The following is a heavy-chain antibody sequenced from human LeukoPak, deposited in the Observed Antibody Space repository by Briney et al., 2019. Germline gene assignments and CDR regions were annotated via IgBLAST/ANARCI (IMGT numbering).Heavy chain of an antibody. CDR1: GFTFSSYA. Sequence: GGSLRLSCAASGFTFSSYAMHWVRQAPGKGLEWVAVISYDGSNKYYADSVKGRFTISRDNSKNTLYLQMNSLRAEDTAVYYCARDIRFAGSDAFDIWGQGTMVTVSS. J-gene: IGHJ3*02. V-gene: IGHV3-30-3*01. D-gene: IGHD3-10*01. CDR2: ISYDGSNK. CDR3: ARDIRFAGSDAFDI.